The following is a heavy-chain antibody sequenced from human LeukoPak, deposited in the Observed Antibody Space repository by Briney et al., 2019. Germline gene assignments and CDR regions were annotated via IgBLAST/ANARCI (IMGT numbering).Heavy chain of an antibody. CDR3: ARLSITTSLPLYYFDW. D-gene: IGHD2/OR15-2a*01. Sequence: GESLKISCKGSGYRFTSYWIGWVRQMPGKGLEWMGIIYPGDSDTRYSPSFQGQVTISADKSISTAYLQWSSLRASDTAIYYCARLSITTSLPLYYFDWWSQGTLATVPA. J-gene: IGHJ4*02. V-gene: IGHV5-51*01. CDR1: GYRFTSYW. CDR2: IYPGDSDT.